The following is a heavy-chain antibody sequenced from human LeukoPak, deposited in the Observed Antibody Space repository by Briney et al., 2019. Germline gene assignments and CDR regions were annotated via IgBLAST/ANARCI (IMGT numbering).Heavy chain of an antibody. D-gene: IGHD2-21*01. CDR1: GDSISKSNFY. CDR2: VHYRRRS. J-gene: IGHJ4*02. Sequence: SETLCPTCTVSGDSISKSNFYWGWIRQPPGKGLEWIGRVHYRRRSDQNPSLNSRVTIYVVTSKNQIFLLMTSVTAADMAVIYCARLVPVCGPGSPHPPHFDYWGQGALVIVSS. V-gene: IGHV4-39*01. CDR3: ARLVPVCGPGSPHPPHFDY.